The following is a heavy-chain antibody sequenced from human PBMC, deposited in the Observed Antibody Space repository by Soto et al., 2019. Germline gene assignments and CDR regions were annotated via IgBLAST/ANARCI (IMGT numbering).Heavy chain of an antibody. CDR1: GYSFSTYW. CDR3: PRLEYP. V-gene: IGHV5-51*01. CDR2: IYPGDSET. Sequence: EVQLVQSGAEVKKPGESLKISCKTFGYSFSTYWIGWVRQMPGKGLEWMGIIYPGDSETRYSPSFQGQVTISADKSTNTTYLQWSSLKASDTAMYYCPRLEYPWGQGTLVTVSS. J-gene: IGHJ4*02.